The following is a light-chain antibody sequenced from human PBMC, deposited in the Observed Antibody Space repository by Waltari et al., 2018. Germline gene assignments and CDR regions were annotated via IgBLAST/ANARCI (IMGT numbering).Light chain of an antibody. CDR3: QQSYSTPYT. V-gene: IGKV1-39*01. J-gene: IGKJ2*01. CDR2: AAS. CDR1: QSISSY. Sequence: DIQMTQSPSSLSASVGDRVTITCRASQSISSYLNWYQQKPGQAPKLLIYAASSLHSWVPSRFSGSGSGTDFTLTISSLQPDDFATYYCQQSYSTPYTFGQGTKLEIK.